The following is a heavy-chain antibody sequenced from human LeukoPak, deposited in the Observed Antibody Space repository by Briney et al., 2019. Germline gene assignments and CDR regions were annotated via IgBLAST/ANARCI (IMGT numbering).Heavy chain of an antibody. CDR1: GGSISSSSYY. D-gene: IGHD6-19*01. CDR2: IYYSGST. J-gene: IGHJ5*02. V-gene: IGHV4-39*01. Sequence: SETLSLTCTVSGGSISSSSYYWGWIRQPPGTGLEWIGSIYYSGSTYYNPSLKSRVTISVDTSKNQFSLKLSSVTAADTAVYYCASHSSGWYGVAPDNWFDPWGQGTLVTVSS. CDR3: ASHSSGWYGVAPDNWFDP.